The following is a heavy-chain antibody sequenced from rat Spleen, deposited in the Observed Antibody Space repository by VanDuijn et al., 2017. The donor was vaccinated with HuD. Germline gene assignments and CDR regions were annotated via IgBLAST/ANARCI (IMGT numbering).Heavy chain of an antibody. V-gene: IGHV5-22*01. D-gene: IGHD1-12*03. Sequence: EVQLVESGGGLVQPGRSLKLSCAASGFTFSDYYMAWVRQAPKKGLEWVASISYEGSSTYYGDSVKGRFTISRDNAKSTLYLQRNSLRSEDTATYYCARVDGYYRTMDAWGQGASVTVSS. CDR3: ARVDGYYRTMDA. CDR1: GFTFSDYY. CDR2: ISYEGSST. J-gene: IGHJ4*01.